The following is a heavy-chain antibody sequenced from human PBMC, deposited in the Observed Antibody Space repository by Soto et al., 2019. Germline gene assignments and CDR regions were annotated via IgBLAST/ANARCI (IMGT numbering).Heavy chain of an antibody. V-gene: IGHV3-48*01. Sequence: EVQLVESGGGFVQPGGSLRLSCTASGFKFSDYSMNWVRQAPGKGLEWASYIGTSSSTVYYAYSVEGRFSISRDNAKNSLYLQMNSLRAEDTAVYYCARDSAYSFDYWGQGILVTVSP. J-gene: IGHJ4*02. D-gene: IGHD2-15*01. CDR2: IGTSSSTV. CDR1: GFKFSDYS. CDR3: ARDSAYSFDY.